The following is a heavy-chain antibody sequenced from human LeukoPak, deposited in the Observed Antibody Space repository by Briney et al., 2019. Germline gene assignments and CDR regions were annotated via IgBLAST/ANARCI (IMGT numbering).Heavy chain of an antibody. Sequence: SETLSLTCTVSGGSISSYYWSWIRQPPGKGLEWIGYIYYSGSTNYNPSLKSRVTISVDTSKNQFSLKLSSVTAADTAVYYCARALQTGYFDWLSPPHFDYWGQGTLVTVSS. V-gene: IGHV4-59*01. CDR3: ARALQTGYFDWLSPPHFDY. CDR1: GGSISSYY. D-gene: IGHD3-9*01. CDR2: IYYSGST. J-gene: IGHJ4*02.